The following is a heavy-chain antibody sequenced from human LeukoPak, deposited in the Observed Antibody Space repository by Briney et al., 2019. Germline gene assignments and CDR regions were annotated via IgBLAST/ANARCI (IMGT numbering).Heavy chain of an antibody. CDR3: AGGTLQGSHDAFDI. CDR2: IYSGGNT. Sequence: GGSLRLSCVDSGFTVRSNFMSWVRQAPGKGLEWVSVIYSGGNTYYADSVKGRFTISRDNSKNTLYLQMNGLRAEDTAVYYCAGGTLQGSHDAFDIWGQGTMVTVSS. V-gene: IGHV3-53*01. D-gene: IGHD3-16*01. CDR1: GFTVRSNF. J-gene: IGHJ3*02.